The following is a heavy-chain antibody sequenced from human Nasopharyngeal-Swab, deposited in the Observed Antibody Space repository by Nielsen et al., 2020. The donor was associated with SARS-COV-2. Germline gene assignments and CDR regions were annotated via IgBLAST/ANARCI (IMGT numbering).Heavy chain of an antibody. CDR3: ARERVVVVSATYYQYGMDV. Sequence: GGQAPGQRREWMGWINAGNGNTKYSQKFQGRVTITRHTSASTAYMEMSSLRSEDTAVYYCARERVVVVSATYYQYGMDVWGQGTTVTVSS. J-gene: IGHJ6*02. CDR2: INAGNGNT. V-gene: IGHV1-3*01. D-gene: IGHD2-15*01.